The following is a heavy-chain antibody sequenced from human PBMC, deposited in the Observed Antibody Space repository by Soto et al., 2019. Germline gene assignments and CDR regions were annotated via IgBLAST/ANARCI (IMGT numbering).Heavy chain of an antibody. CDR1: GFAFNIYA. D-gene: IGHD4-17*01. Sequence: PGGPLRLSGSDSGFAFNIYAMSWVRQAPGKGLEWVASISGSGSSTYSADSVKGRFTISRDNSKIMVYLQMNNLRAEDTATYYCAKCDGYYRYSYYGVDVWGQGATVTVSS. CDR3: AKCDGYYRYSYYGVDV. V-gene: IGHV3-23*01. CDR2: ISGSGSST. J-gene: IGHJ6*02.